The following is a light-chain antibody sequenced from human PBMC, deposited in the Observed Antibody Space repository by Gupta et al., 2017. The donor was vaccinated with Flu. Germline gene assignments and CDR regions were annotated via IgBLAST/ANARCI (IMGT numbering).Light chain of an antibody. CDR1: CANVGSDY. V-gene: IGLV1-47*02. CDR3: AAWDEGGGGPL. Sequence: RVTIPCLGRCANVGSDYIGWYQQETQSAPNILMYDDNRRRAGGPERFSDARYGATAALAISGLQQEDEGVDYCAAWDEGGGGPLFGGGTRLIGL. J-gene: IGLJ2*01. CDR2: DDN.